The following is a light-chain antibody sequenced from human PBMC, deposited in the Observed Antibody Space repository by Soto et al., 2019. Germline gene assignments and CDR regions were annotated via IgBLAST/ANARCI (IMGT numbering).Light chain of an antibody. CDR1: QSVSSN. J-gene: IGKJ4*01. V-gene: IGKV3D-15*01. CDR2: GAS. Sequence: EVLMTQSPATLSLSPWERATLSCRASQSVSSNLAWYQQRRGQAPRLLIYGASSRATGIPARFSGSGSGTEFTLTISSLQSEDFAVYYCQQYDNWPPLTFGGGTKVEIK. CDR3: QQYDNWPPLT.